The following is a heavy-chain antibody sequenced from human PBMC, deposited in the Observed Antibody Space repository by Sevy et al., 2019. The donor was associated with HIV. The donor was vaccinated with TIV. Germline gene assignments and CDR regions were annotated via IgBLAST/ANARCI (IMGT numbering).Heavy chain of an antibody. V-gene: IGHV3-20*04. D-gene: IGHD5-18*01. CDR3: ARHGYGYGYHVLLDYYYGMDV. CDR1: GFTFDDDG. Sequence: GGSLRLSCAASGFTFDDDGMSWVHQAPGKGLEWVSGINWNGGSTGYADSVKGRFTISRDNAKNSLYLQVNSMRAEDTALYYCARHGYGYGYHVLLDYYYGMDVWGQGTTVTVSS. CDR2: INWNGGST. J-gene: IGHJ6*02.